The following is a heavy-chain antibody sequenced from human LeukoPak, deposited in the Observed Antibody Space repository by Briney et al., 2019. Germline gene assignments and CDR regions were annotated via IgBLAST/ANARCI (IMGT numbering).Heavy chain of an antibody. CDR2: INPNSGGT. V-gene: IGHV1-2*02. J-gene: IGHJ4*02. Sequence: GASVKVSCKASGGTFSSYAISWVRQAPGQGLEWMGWINPNSGGTNYAQKFQGRVTMTRDTSISTAYMELSRLRSDDTAVYYCARSGYSSGWSVGVYWGQGTLVTVSS. CDR1: GGTFSSYA. D-gene: IGHD6-19*01. CDR3: ARSGYSSGWSVGVY.